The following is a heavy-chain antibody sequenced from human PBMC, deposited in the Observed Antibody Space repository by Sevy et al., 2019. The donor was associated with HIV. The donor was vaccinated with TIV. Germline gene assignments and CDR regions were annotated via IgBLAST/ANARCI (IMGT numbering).Heavy chain of an antibody. D-gene: IGHD6-19*01. CDR3: ATPRGSDWYEGTGGYFDL. J-gene: IGHJ2*01. CDR2: IYSTGST. CDR1: GGSISRSSYY. Sequence: SETLSLTCTVSGGSISRSSYYWGWIRQPPGKGLEWIGSIYSTGSTSYNPSLKSRVTLSADTSKNQFSLKLDSVSAADTAVYYCATPRGSDWYEGTGGYFDLWGHGALVTVSS. V-gene: IGHV4-39*01.